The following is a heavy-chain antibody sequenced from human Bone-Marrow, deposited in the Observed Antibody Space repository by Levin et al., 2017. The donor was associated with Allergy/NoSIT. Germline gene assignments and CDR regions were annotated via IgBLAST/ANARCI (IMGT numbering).Heavy chain of an antibody. CDR2: INPSGRSP. J-gene: IGHJ4*02. CDR3: ARDVGYGSGHFDH. Sequence: ASVKVSCKASGYIFTTYYIHWVRQAPGQGLEWMGIINPSGRSPSYAQKFQGRVTMTRDMSTSTIYMELSSLRSEDTAVYYCARDVGYGSGHFDHWGQGTLITVSS. CDR1: GYIFTTYY. V-gene: IGHV1-46*01. D-gene: IGHD3-10*01.